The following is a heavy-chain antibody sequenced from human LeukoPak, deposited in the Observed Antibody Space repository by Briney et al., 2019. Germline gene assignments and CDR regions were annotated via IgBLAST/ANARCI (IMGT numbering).Heavy chain of an antibody. Sequence: ASVKASCKASGGTFSSYAISWVRQAPGQGLEWMGGIIPIFGTANYAQKFQGRVTITADESTSTAYMELSSLRSEDTAVYYCARYKVEVALSGFQHWGQGTLVTVSS. CDR1: GGTFSSYA. CDR3: ARYKVEVALSGFQH. CDR2: IIPIFGTA. J-gene: IGHJ1*01. D-gene: IGHD5-24*01. V-gene: IGHV1-69*13.